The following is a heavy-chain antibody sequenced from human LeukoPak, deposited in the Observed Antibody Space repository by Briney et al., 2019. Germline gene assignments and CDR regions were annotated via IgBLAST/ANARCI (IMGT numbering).Heavy chain of an antibody. CDR2: IRYDGSNK. V-gene: IGHV3-30*02. Sequence: GGSLRLSCAASGFTFSSYGMHWVRPAPGKGLEWVAFIRYDGSNKYYADSVKGRFTISRDNSKNTLYLQMNSLRAEDTAVYYCAKDPISTVPSGYFDYWGQGTLVTVSS. CDR3: AKDPISTVPSGYFDY. D-gene: IGHD4-17*01. J-gene: IGHJ4*02. CDR1: GFTFSSYG.